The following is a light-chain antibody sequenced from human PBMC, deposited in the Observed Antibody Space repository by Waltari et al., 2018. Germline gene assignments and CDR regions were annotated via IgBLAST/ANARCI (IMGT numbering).Light chain of an antibody. J-gene: IGKJ2*01. CDR2: ATS. CDR3: LQHSSYPYT. CDR1: QGVRF. V-gene: IGKV1-17*01. Sequence: IQMTQSPSSLSASVGDRVTFTCRASQGVRFLGWFQQKPRRAPKRLIYATSTLQIGVPSRFSGSGSGTEFTLTISSLQPEDVATYYCLQHSSYPYTFGQGTRLEIK.